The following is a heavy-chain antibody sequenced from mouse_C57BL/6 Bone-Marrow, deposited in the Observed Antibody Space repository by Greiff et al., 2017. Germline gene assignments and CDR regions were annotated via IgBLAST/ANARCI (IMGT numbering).Heavy chain of an antibody. CDR3: ARSGPLGRSVDD. V-gene: IGHV1-55*01. D-gene: IGHD4-1*01. CDR2: INPTSGRT. CDR1: GYTFTSYW. Sequence: QVQLQQPGAELVKPGASVKMSCKASGYTFTSYWITWVKQRPGQGLEWIGDINPTSGRTNYNEKFKSKAILTVDTSSNTAYMQLSILTSEDTAVFYCARSGPLGRSVDDWGQGTTLTVSS. J-gene: IGHJ2*01.